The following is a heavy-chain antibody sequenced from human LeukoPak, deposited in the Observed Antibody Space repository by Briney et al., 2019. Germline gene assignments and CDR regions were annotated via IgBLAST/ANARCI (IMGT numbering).Heavy chain of an antibody. CDR3: ARDSSRSYFDF. CDR1: GGSMSSYY. J-gene: IGHJ4*02. Sequence: PSETLSLTCTVSGGSMSSYYWTWLRHPAGRGLEWIGRIYSSGTTDYNPSLKSRVTMSVDTSKNQFSLKLDSVTAADTAVYYCARDSSRSYFDFWGQGTLVTVSP. D-gene: IGHD3-10*01. V-gene: IGHV4-4*07. CDR2: IYSSGTT.